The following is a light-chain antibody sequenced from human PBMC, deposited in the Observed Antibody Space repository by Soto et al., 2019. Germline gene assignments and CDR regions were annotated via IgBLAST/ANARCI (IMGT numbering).Light chain of an antibody. CDR1: SRDVGGYNY. Sequence: QSALTQPASVSGSPGQSITISCTGTSRDVGGYNYVSWYQQYSGKAPKLLIYQVSDRSSGVSDRFSGSKSGNTASLTISGLQADDESDYSCGSNTGSTVVFGGGTKVTVL. J-gene: IGLJ2*01. V-gene: IGLV2-14*01. CDR3: GSNTGSTVV. CDR2: QVS.